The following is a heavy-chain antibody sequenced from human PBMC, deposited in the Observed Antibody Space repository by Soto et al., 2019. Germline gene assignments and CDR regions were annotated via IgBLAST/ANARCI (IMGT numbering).Heavy chain of an antibody. CDR1: GGSISSGGYY. Sequence: SETLSLTCSVSGGSISSGGYYWTWIRQHPGKGLEWIGYIYYSGRSYYNPSLKSRITMSVDKSKNEVSLKLTSVTAADTAVYYCARYSDYHPDLWAVWGQGTQVTVSS. V-gene: IGHV4-31*03. J-gene: IGHJ4*01. CDR2: IYYSGRS. CDR3: ARYSDYHPDLWAV. D-gene: IGHD3-16*01.